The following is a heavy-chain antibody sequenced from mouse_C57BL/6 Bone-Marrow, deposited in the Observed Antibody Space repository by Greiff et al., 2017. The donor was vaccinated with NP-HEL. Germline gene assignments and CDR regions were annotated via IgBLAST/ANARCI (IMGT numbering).Heavy chain of an antibody. CDR2: ISSGSSTI. V-gene: IGHV5-17*01. Sequence: EVQLQESGGGLVKPGGSLKLSCAASGFTFSDYGMHWVRQAPEKGLEWVAYISSGSSTIYYADTVKGRFTISRDNAKNTLFLQMTSLRSEDTAMYYCARPSYYYGSRGFAYWGQGTLVTVSA. CDR1: GFTFSDYG. CDR3: ARPSYYYGSRGFAY. J-gene: IGHJ3*01. D-gene: IGHD1-1*01.